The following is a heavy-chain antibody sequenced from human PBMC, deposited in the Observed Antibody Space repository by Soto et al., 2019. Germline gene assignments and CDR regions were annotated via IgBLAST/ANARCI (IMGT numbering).Heavy chain of an antibody. D-gene: IGHD6-19*01. CDR2: IHFDGSTT. V-gene: IGHV3-74*01. J-gene: IGHJ4*02. CDR3: ARDAYISGYYQFDY. Sequence: EVQLVESGGGLVQPGGSLRLSCAASGFTFSSYWMHWVRQVPGKGLVWVSRIHFDGSTTHYADSVKGRFTISRDNAKNTLSLQMNRLRAEDTAVYYCARDAYISGYYQFDYWGQGTLVNVSS. CDR1: GFTFSSYW.